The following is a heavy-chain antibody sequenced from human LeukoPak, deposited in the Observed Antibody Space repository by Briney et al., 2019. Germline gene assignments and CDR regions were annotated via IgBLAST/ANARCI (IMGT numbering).Heavy chain of an antibody. V-gene: IGHV4-4*08. D-gene: IGHD3-10*01. Sequence: PSETLSLTSTVSGGSISSYYWSWIRQPPGKGLEWIGRIYTSGSTNYNPSLKSRVTISVDTSKNQFSLKLSSVTAADTAVYYCARGSGKSPYYYMDVWGKGTTVTVSS. CDR3: ARGSGKSPYYYMDV. CDR1: GGSISSYY. J-gene: IGHJ6*03. CDR2: IYTSGST.